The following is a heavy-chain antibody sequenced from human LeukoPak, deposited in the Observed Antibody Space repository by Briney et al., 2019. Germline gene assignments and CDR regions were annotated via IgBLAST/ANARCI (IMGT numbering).Heavy chain of an antibody. D-gene: IGHD1-26*01. CDR1: GYSISSGYY. CDR3: ARLGSRRIFDS. V-gene: IGHV4-38-2*01. Sequence: SETLSLTCAVSGYSISSGYYWGWIRQPPGKGLEWIGSIYHSGSTYYNPYLKRRVTISVDTSKNQPSLTLRSVTAADTAVYYCARLGSRRIFDSWGQGTLVTVSS. CDR2: IYHSGST. J-gene: IGHJ4*02.